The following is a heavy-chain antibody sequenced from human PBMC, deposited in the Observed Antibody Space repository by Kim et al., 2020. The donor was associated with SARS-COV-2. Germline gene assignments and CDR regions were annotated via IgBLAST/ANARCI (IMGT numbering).Heavy chain of an antibody. D-gene: IGHD2-2*01. CDR3: ASYCSSTSCYYAFDI. Sequence: PSLKSRVTISVDTSKNQFSLKLSSVTAADTAVYYCASYCSSTSCYYAFDIWGQGTMVTVSS. J-gene: IGHJ3*02. V-gene: IGHV4-31*02.